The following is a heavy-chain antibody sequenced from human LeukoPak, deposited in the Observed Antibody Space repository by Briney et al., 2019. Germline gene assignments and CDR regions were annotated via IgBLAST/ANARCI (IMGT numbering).Heavy chain of an antibody. D-gene: IGHD6-6*01. CDR3: ARDWDSSSYSDY. CDR2: VSAYNGNT. J-gene: IGHJ4*02. V-gene: IGHV1-18*01. CDR1: GYTFTIYG. Sequence: GASVTVSFKASGYTFTIYGISWVRQAPGQGLEWMGWVSAYNGNTNYAQKLQGRVTMTTDTSTNTAYMELRSLRSDDTAVYYCARDWDSSSYSDYWGQGTLVTVSS.